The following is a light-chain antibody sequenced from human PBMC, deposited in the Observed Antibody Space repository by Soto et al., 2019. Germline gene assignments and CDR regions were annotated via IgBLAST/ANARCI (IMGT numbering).Light chain of an antibody. Sequence: QSVLTQPPSASRTPGQRVTISCSGSSSNIGSNYVYWYQHLPGMAPTLLVSRNNQRPSGVPDRFSGSKSGTSASLAISGLRSEDEADYYCAAWDDSLSGVVFGSGTKVTVL. V-gene: IGLV1-47*01. J-gene: IGLJ1*01. CDR2: RNN. CDR1: SSNIGSNY. CDR3: AAWDDSLSGVV.